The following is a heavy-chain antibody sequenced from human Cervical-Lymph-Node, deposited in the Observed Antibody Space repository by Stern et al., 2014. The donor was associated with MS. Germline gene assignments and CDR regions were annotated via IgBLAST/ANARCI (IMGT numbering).Heavy chain of an antibody. J-gene: IGHJ4*02. V-gene: IGHV3-15*01. CDR3: TRGSNSYDSSDFDC. Sequence: EVQLVESGGGLVKPGGSLTLACAASGFTFPNAWLNWVRPAPGKGLEWVGRIYRRADGGATEFAAPVEGRFTISRDDSRNTLYLQMDSLRTEDTALYYCTRGSNSYDSSDFDCWGQGTLVTVSS. D-gene: IGHD3-22*01. CDR1: GFTFPNAW. CDR2: IYRRADGGAT.